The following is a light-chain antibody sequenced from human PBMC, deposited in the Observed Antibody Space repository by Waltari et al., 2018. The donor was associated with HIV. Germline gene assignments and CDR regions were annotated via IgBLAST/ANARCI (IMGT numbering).Light chain of an antibody. J-gene: IGLJ3*02. CDR1: SGSIASNY. V-gene: IGLV6-57*01. CDR3: QSYDRNSQV. Sequence: NFMLAQPHSVSESPGKTITISCTRTSGSIASNYVQWYQRRPGSPPATVIYEDNRRPSGVPDRFSGSIDSSSNSASLTISGLKTEDEAEYYCQSYDRNSQVFGGGTNLTVL. CDR2: EDN.